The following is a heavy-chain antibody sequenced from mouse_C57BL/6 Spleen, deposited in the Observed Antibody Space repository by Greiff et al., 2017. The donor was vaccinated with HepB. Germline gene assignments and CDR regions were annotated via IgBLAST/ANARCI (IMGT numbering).Heavy chain of an antibody. J-gene: IGHJ2*01. CDR1: GYTFTSYW. CDR3: ARDDGYYVGYFDY. CDR2: IYPGSGST. Sequence: VQLQQPGAELVKPGASVKMSCKASGYTFTSYWITWVKQRPGQGLEWIGDIYPGSGSTNYNEKFKSKATLTVDTSSSTAYMQLSSLTSEDSAVYYCARDDGYYVGYFDYWGQGTTLTVSS. V-gene: IGHV1-55*01. D-gene: IGHD2-3*01.